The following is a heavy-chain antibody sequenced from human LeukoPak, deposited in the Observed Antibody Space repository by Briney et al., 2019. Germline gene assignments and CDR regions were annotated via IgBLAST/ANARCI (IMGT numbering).Heavy chain of an antibody. CDR3: ARDRLEAVTDDDYFDY. CDR1: GFTFSNHG. J-gene: IGHJ4*02. CDR2: IWYDGSNK. D-gene: IGHD2-21*02. Sequence: GGSLRLSCAASGFTFSNHGMHWVRQAPGKGPEWVALIWYDGSNKYYGDSVEGRFTISRDNSKNTVYLQMNSLRAEDTGVYYCARDRLEAVTDDDYFDYWGRGTLVTVSS. V-gene: IGHV3-33*01.